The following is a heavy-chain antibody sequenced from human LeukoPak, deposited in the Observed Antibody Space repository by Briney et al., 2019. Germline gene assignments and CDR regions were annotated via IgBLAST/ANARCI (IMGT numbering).Heavy chain of an antibody. CDR3: ARDSLYYFDY. CDR1: GFTFSSYG. V-gene: IGHV3-30*02. D-gene: IGHD3-10*01. J-gene: IGHJ4*02. Sequence: GGSLRLACAASGFTFSSYGMDWVRQAPGKGLEWVAYIQYDGSNQQYADSVKGRFIISRDRSKNIPYLQMNSLRAEDTAVYYCARDSLYYFDYWGQGTLVTVSS. CDR2: IQYDGSNQ.